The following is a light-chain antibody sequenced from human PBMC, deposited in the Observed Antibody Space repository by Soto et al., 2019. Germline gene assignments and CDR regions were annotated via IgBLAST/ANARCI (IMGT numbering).Light chain of an antibody. J-gene: IGKJ1*01. CDR3: QQYQTSSRT. CDR1: QSINTW. Sequence: IQMTQSPSTLSASIGDRIIITCRASQSINTWLALYQQKPGEAPKLLIYDGSTLASGVPSRFSGSGSETEFTLTISRLQPDDFATFYCQQYQTSSRTFGQGTKVEV. V-gene: IGKV1-5*03. CDR2: DGS.